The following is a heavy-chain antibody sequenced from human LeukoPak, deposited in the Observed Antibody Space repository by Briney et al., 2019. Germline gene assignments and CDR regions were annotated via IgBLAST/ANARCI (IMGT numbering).Heavy chain of an antibody. D-gene: IGHD6-19*01. Sequence: GGSLRLSCAASGFTFSSYAMSWVRQAPGKGLEWVSAISGSGGSTYYADSVKGRFTIARDNSKNTLYLQMNSLRAEDTAVYYCAKEGAASSGWYGDAFDIWGQGTMVTVSS. CDR3: AKEGAASSGWYGDAFDI. J-gene: IGHJ3*02. CDR2: ISGSGGST. CDR1: GFTFSSYA. V-gene: IGHV3-23*01.